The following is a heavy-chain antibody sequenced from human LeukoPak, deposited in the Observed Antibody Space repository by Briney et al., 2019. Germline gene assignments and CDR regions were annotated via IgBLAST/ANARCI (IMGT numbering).Heavy chain of an antibody. D-gene: IGHD2-21*02. V-gene: IGHV4-4*07. CDR3: ARRSRFTPRQSDAVTSPWGAFDL. Sequence: SETLSLTCTVSGGSISSYYWSWIRQPAGKVLEWIGLIYTSGSTNYNPSLKSRVTMSVDTSKNQFSLKLSSVTAADTAVYYCARRSRFTPRQSDAVTSPWGAFDLWGQGTTVIVSS. J-gene: IGHJ3*01. CDR2: IYTSGST. CDR1: GGSISSYY.